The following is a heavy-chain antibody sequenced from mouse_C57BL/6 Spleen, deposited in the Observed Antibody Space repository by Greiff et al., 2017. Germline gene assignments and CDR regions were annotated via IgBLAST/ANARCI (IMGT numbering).Heavy chain of an antibody. V-gene: IGHV5-4*01. CDR3: ARDEEYYYAMDY. CDR1: GFTFSSYA. Sequence: EVKLVESGGGLVKPGGSLKLSCAASGFTFSSYAMSWVRQTPEKRLEWVATISDGGSYTYYPDNVKGRFTISRDNAKNNLYLQMSHLKSEDTAMYYCARDEEYYYAMDYWGQGTSVTVSS. J-gene: IGHJ4*01. CDR2: ISDGGSYT.